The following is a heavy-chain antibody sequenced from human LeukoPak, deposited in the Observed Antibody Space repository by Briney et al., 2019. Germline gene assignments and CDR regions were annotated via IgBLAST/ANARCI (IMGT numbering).Heavy chain of an antibody. V-gene: IGHV4-39*01. D-gene: IGHD6-13*01. J-gene: IGHJ4*02. CDR3: ARQVITAGGNFDS. CDR2: IYYSGST. CDR1: GVSISSTSYY. Sequence: KPSETLSLTCTVSGVSISSTSYYWGWIRQPPGKGLEWIGSIYYSGSTYYNPSLKSRVTLSVDTSKDQFSLKLSSVTAADTALYYCARQVITAGGNFDSWGQGTLVTVSS.